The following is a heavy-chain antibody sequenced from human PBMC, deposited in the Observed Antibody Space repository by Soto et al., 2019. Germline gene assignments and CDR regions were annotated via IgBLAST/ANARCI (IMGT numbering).Heavy chain of an antibody. CDR2: MYYGGRT. J-gene: IGHJ5*02. Sequence: SETLSLTCTVSGGSISSYYWSWIRQPPGKGLEWIGYMYYGGRTNYNPSLKSRVTISVDTSKMQVSLKLSSVTAADTAVYFCARGTPSPLIVRSSRGPWFDPWGQGTLVTLSS. CDR3: ARGTPSPLIVRSSRGPWFDP. V-gene: IGHV4-59*08. CDR1: GGSISSYY. D-gene: IGHD2-15*01.